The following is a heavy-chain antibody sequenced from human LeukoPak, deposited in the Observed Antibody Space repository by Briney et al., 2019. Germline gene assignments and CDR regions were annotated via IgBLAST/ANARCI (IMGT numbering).Heavy chain of an antibody. CDR1: GGSISSGGYY. Sequence: PSETLSLTCTVSGGSISSGGYYWSWIRQPPGKGLEWIGYIYYSGSTNYNPSLKSRVTISVDTSKNQFSLKLSSVTAADTAVYYCARGYSYGRYFDYWGQGTLVTVPS. V-gene: IGHV4-61*08. CDR2: IYYSGST. J-gene: IGHJ4*02. CDR3: ARGYSYGRYFDY. D-gene: IGHD5-18*01.